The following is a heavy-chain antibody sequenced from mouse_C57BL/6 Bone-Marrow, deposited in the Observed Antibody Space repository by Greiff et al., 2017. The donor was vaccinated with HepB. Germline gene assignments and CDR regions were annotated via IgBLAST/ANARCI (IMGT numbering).Heavy chain of an antibody. Sequence: EVHLVESGGDLVKPGGSLKLSCAASGFTFSSYGMSWVRQTPDKRLEWVATISSGGSYTYYPDSVKGRFTISRDNAKNTLYLQMSSLKSEDTAMYYCARHTPRWLLRTPGYFDVWGTGTTVTVSS. CDR1: GFTFSSYG. CDR3: ARHTPRWLLRTPGYFDV. CDR2: ISSGGSYT. D-gene: IGHD2-3*01. V-gene: IGHV5-6*01. J-gene: IGHJ1*03.